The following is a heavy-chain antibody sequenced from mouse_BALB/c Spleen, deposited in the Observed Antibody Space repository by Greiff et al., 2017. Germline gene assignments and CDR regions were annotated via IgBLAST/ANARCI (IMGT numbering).Heavy chain of an antibody. J-gene: IGHJ1*01. D-gene: IGHD2-14*01. CDR1: GFSLTSYG. CDR3: ASPLGTYWYFDV. V-gene: IGHV2-9*02. CDR2: IWAGGST. Sequence: QVQLKESGPGLVAPSQSLSITCTVSGFSLTSYGVHWVRQPPGKGLEWLGVIWAGGSTNYNSALMSRLSISKDNSKSQVFLKMNSLQTDDTAMYYCASPLGTYWYFDVWGAGTTVTVSS.